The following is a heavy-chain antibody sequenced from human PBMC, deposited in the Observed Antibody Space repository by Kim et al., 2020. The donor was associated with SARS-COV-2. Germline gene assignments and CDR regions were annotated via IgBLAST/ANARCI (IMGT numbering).Heavy chain of an antibody. CDR1: GFTFTDYY. CDR3: ARGGGTGSRRRYYFDF. V-gene: IGHV1-46*01. Sequence: ASVKVSCKASGFTFTDYYMHWVRQAPGQGLEWMAIIDPSGGSTIYAQSFQGRVTMTRDTSTSTVYMELSSLRSEDTSVYYCARGGGTGSRRRYYFDFWGQGTLVTVSS. D-gene: IGHD1-1*01. CDR2: IDPSGGST. J-gene: IGHJ4*02.